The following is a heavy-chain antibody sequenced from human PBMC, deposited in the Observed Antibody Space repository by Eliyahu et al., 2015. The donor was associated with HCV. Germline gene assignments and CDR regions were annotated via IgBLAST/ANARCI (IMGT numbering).Heavy chain of an antibody. Sequence: QVQLQESGPGLVKPSETLSLTCSVSGGSISNYYWSWIRQPPGKGLEWIGRXYYSGSTNYNPSLKSRVTISVDTSKKQFSLNLGSVTAADTATYYCASRKSDHQVYDYWGQGTLVTVSS. CDR3: ASRKSDHQVYDY. CDR2: XYYSGST. J-gene: IGHJ4*02. D-gene: IGHD1-14*01. CDR1: GGSISNYY. V-gene: IGHV4-59*08.